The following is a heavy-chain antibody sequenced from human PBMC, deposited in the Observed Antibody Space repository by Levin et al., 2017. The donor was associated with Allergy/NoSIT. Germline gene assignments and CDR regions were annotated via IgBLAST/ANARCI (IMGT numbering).Heavy chain of an antibody. CDR1: GVSISRYY. D-gene: IGHD1-14*01. J-gene: IGHJ5*02. CDR2: IYQGGST. Sequence: SETLSLTCSVSGVSISRYYWSWIRQPPGKGLEWLGYIYQGGSTNYNPVLKSRVSISMDTSRNQFSLELTSVTAADTAMYYCARHGGWYNWFDSWGQGVQVAVSS. CDR3: ARHGGWYNWFDS. V-gene: IGHV4-59*08.